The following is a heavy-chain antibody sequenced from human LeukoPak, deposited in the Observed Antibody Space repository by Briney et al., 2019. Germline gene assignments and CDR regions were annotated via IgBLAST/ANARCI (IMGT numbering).Heavy chain of an antibody. V-gene: IGHV1-46*01. Sequence: GASVKVSCKASGYTFTSYYMHWVRQAPGQGLEWMGIINPSGGSTSYAQKFQGRVTMTRDKSTSTAYMELSSLRSEDTAVYYCARRVGATDPWYYYMDVWGKGTTVTVSS. J-gene: IGHJ6*03. CDR1: GYTFTSYY. CDR2: INPSGGST. CDR3: ARRVGATDPWYYYMDV. D-gene: IGHD1-26*01.